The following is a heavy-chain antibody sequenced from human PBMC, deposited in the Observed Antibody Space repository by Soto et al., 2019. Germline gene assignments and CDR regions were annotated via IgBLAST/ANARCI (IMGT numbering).Heavy chain of an antibody. J-gene: IGHJ4*02. CDR1: GFTLTNVW. D-gene: IGHD5-18*01. V-gene: IGHV3-15*07. Sequence: EVQLVESGGGLVKPGGSLRLSCAVSGFTLTNVWMNWVRQAPGKGLEWVGRIKSKTDGGTTDYAAPVKGRFTISRDDSENTLYLQMNSLKIEDTAVYYCSHGYGQYFLSWGQGTLVTVSS. CDR3: SHGYGQYFLS. CDR2: IKSKTDGGTT.